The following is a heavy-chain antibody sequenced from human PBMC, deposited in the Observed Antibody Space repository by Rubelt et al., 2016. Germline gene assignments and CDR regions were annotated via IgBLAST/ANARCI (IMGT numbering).Heavy chain of an antibody. V-gene: IGHV1-2*02. CDR2: INPNSGGT. J-gene: IGHJ4*02. CDR3: ARFAIGGHSSGYLFDY. CDR1: GYTFTGYY. Sequence: QVQLVQSGAEVKKPGASVKVSCKASGYTFTGYYMHWVRQAPGQGLEWMGWINPNSGGTNYAQKFQGRGTMTRDTAVSTAYRGRGRPGSDDTAVYYCARFAIGGHSSGYLFDYWGQGTLVTVSS. D-gene: IGHD3-22*01.